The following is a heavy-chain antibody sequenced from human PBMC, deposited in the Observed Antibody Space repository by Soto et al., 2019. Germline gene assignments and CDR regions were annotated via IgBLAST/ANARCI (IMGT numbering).Heavy chain of an antibody. CDR2: INYSGRTT. CDR1: GFSFNTYA. J-gene: IGHJ6*02. CDR3: VKQRGSGKTYYCNLDV. D-gene: IGHD3-10*01. Sequence: EVQLLESGGGLVQPGGSLRLSCETSGFSFNTYAMTWVRQAPGMGLEWVAVINYSGRTTFHAQSVKGRFTISRDNSRNTVLLQMDSVKAEDTAVYYCVKQRGSGKTYYCNLDVWGLGTTVIVSS. V-gene: IGHV3-23*01.